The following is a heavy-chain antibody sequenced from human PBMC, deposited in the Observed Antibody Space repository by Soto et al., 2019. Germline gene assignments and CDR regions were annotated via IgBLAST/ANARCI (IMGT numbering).Heavy chain of an antibody. D-gene: IGHD3-10*01. CDR3: ARGRDRGVITNWFDP. Sequence: ASVKVSCKASGYTFTSYDINWVRQATGQGLEWMGWMNPNSGNTGYAQKFQGRASMTRNTSISTAYMELSSLRSEDTAVYYCARGRDRGVITNWFDPWGQGTLVTVSS. J-gene: IGHJ5*02. CDR2: MNPNSGNT. V-gene: IGHV1-8*01. CDR1: GYTFTSYD.